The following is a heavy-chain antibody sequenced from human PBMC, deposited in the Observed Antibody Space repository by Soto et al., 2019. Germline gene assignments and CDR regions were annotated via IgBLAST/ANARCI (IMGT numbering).Heavy chain of an antibody. CDR3: ASTPTMLRGMFDY. J-gene: IGHJ4*02. CDR1: GFTFSSYG. V-gene: IGHV3-33*01. D-gene: IGHD3-10*01. CDR2: IWYDGNIK. Sequence: QVPLVESGGGVVQPGRSLRLSCAASGFTFSSYGMHWVRQAPGKGLEWVAGIWYDGNIKYYAASVKGRFTISRDNSKNTLYLQMNSLRAEDTAVYYCASTPTMLRGMFDYWGQGTLVTVSS.